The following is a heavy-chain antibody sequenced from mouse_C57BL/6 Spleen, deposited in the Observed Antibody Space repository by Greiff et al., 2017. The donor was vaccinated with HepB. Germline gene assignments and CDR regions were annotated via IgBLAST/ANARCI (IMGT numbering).Heavy chain of an antibody. D-gene: IGHD2-14*01. CDR3: ASGGTYFDV. J-gene: IGHJ1*03. V-gene: IGHV5-17*01. CDR2: ISSGSSTI. CDR1: GFTFSDYG. Sequence: EVQLVESGGGLVKPGGSLKLSCAASGFTFSDYGMHWVRQAPEKGLEWVAYISSGSSTIYYADTVKGRFTISRDNAKNTLFLQMTSLRSEDTAMYYCASGGTYFDVWGTGTTVTVSS.